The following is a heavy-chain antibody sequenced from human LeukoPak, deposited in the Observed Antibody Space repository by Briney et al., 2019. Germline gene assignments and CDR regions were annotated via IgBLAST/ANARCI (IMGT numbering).Heavy chain of an antibody. Sequence: ASVKVSCKASGYTFTSYAMNWVRQAPGQGLEWMGRINPNSGGTNYVQKFQGRVTMTRDTSISTAYMELSKLRSDDTAVYYCARDPRIAVAGKYFDYWGQGTLVTVSS. CDR3: ARDPRIAVAGKYFDY. CDR2: INPNSGGT. J-gene: IGHJ4*02. CDR1: GYTFTSYA. D-gene: IGHD6-19*01. V-gene: IGHV1-2*06.